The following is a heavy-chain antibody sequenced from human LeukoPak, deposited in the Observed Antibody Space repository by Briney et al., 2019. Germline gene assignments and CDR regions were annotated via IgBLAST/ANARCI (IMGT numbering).Heavy chain of an antibody. J-gene: IGHJ6*02. Sequence: ASVKVSCKASGYTFTSYYMHWVRQAPGQGLEWMGIINPSGGSTSYAQKFQGRVTMTRDTSTSTVYMELSSLRSEDTAVYYCARDMYSGGWMTSDYYYYGMDVWGQGTTVTVSS. CDR3: ARDMYSGGWMTSDYYYYGMDV. CDR1: GYTFTSYY. CDR2: INPSGGST. D-gene: IGHD6-19*01. V-gene: IGHV1-46*01.